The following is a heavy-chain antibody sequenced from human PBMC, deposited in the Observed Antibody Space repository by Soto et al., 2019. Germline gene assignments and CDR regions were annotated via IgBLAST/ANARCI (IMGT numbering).Heavy chain of an antibody. V-gene: IGHV1-46*01. CDR1: GYTFTSYY. D-gene: IGHD1-26*01. J-gene: IGHJ6*04. CDR3: GREAYLGGYYYCMGV. CDR2: INPSGGST. Sequence: ASVKVSCKASGYTFTSYYMHWVRQAPGQGLEWMGIINPSGGSTSYAQKFQGRVTMTRDTSTSTVYMELSSLRSEETAVYYCGREAYLGGYYYCMGVWGKGTRVTVSS.